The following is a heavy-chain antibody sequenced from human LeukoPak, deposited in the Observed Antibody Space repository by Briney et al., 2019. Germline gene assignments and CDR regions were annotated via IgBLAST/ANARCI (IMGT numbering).Heavy chain of an antibody. J-gene: IGHJ4*02. D-gene: IGHD3-22*01. CDR3: ARGPITTRSHFDY. CDR2: IIPIFATA. CDR1: GGTFSSYA. Sequence: SVKVSCKASGGTFSSYAISWVRQAPGQGLEWMGGIIPIFATANYAQKFQGRVTITADESTSTAYVELSSLRSEDTAVYYCARGPITTRSHFDYWGQGTLVTVSS. V-gene: IGHV1-69*13.